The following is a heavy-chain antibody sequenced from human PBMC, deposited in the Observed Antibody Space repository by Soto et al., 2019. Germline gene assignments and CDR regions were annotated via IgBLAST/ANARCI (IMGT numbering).Heavy chain of an antibody. D-gene: IGHD3-3*01. CDR1: GGSISSYY. Sequence: SETLSLTCTVSGGSISSYYWSWIRQPAGKGLEWIGRIYTSGSTNYNPSLKSRVTMSVDTSKNQFSLKLSSVTAADTAVYYCARAGFWSGPNWFDPWGQGTLVTVSS. V-gene: IGHV4-4*07. J-gene: IGHJ5*02. CDR2: IYTSGST. CDR3: ARAGFWSGPNWFDP.